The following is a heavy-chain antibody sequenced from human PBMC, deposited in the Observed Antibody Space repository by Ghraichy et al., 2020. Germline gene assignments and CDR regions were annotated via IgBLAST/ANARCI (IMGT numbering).Heavy chain of an antibody. D-gene: IGHD3-3*01. CDR2: ISAYNGNT. CDR1: GYTFTSYG. CDR3: ARQYYDFWSGYYTGIIQYFDY. V-gene: IGHV1-18*01. Sequence: ASVKVSCKASGYTFTSYGISWVRQAPGQGLEWMGWISAYNGNTNYAQKLQGRVTMTTDTSTSTAYMELRSLRSDDTAVYYCARQYYDFWSGYYTGIIQYFDYWGQGTLVTVSS. J-gene: IGHJ4*02.